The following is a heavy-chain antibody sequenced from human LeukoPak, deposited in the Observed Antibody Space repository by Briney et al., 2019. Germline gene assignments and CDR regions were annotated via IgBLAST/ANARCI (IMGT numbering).Heavy chain of an antibody. Sequence: SVKVSCKASGGTFSSYAISWVRQAPGQGLEWMGGIIPIFGTSNYAQEFQGRVTITADESTSTAYMELISLRSEDTAVYYCAREKVAVAGTYAFDIWGQGTMVTVSS. CDR3: AREKVAVAGTYAFDI. CDR1: GGTFSSYA. J-gene: IGHJ3*02. CDR2: IIPIFGTS. V-gene: IGHV1-69*13. D-gene: IGHD6-19*01.